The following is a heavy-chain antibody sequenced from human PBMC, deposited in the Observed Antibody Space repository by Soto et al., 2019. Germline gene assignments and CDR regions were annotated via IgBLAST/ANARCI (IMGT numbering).Heavy chain of an antibody. CDR1: GFTFSSYA. Sequence: GGSLRLSCAASGFTFSSYAMSWVRQAPGRGLEWVSAISGSGGSTYYADSVKGRFTISRDNSKNTLYLQTNSLRAEDTAVYYCAKSARGDYGLDHFDYWGQGTLVTVSS. CDR3: AKSARGDYGLDHFDY. J-gene: IGHJ4*02. V-gene: IGHV3-23*01. CDR2: ISGSGGST. D-gene: IGHD3-10*01.